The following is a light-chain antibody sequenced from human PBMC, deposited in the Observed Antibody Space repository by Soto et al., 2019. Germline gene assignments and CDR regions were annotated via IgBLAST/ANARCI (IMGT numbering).Light chain of an antibody. CDR1: QSVSSSY. CDR2: GAS. J-gene: IGKJ1*01. Sequence: TLSLSPGERATLSCRASQSVSSSYLAWYQQKPGQAPRLLIYGASSRATGIPDRFSGSGSGTDFTLTISRLEPEDFAVYYCQQYGSSRTFGQGTKVDIK. V-gene: IGKV3-20*01. CDR3: QQYGSSRT.